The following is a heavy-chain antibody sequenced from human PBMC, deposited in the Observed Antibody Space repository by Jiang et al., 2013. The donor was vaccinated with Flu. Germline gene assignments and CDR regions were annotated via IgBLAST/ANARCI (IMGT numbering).Heavy chain of an antibody. D-gene: IGHD2-8*01. CDR3: ARESPESGPHSLGYCTNGVCPAFDY. Sequence: GAEVKKPGASVTVSCKTSGYTFTSYGISFVRQAPGQGLEWMGWITTYSGNXMYAQQFQGRVTMTTDTSTSTAYMELGSLRSDDTAVYYCARESPESGPHSLGYCTNGVCPAFDYWGQGTLVTVSS. CDR2: ITTYSGNX. J-gene: IGHJ4*02. CDR1: GYTFTSYG. V-gene: IGHV1-18*01.